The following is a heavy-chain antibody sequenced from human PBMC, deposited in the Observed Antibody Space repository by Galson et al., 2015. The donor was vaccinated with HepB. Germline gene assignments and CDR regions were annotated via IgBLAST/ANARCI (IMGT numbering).Heavy chain of an antibody. Sequence: SLRLSCAASGFTFSDYYMTWVRQTPGKGLECLSYISSDSSYTKYADSLGGRFTISRDNAKKSLYLQMSSLRAEDTALYYCVRGPRWLVGGFGDYWGQGTLVTVSS. V-gene: IGHV3-11*05. CDR2: ISSDSSYT. J-gene: IGHJ4*02. CDR3: VRGPRWLVGGFGDY. CDR1: GFTFSDYY. D-gene: IGHD6-19*01.